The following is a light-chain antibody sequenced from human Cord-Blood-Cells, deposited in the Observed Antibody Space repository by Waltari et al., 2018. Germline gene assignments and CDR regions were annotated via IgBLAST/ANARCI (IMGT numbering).Light chain of an antibody. V-gene: IGLV1-47*01. CDR2: RNK. Sequence: QSVLTQPPSASGTPGQRVTISCSGSSSNIGSNYVYWYQQRPGTAPKLLIYRNKQRPSGVPDRFSGAKSGTSASLAISGLRSEDEADYYCAAWDDSLSGYVFGTGTKVTVL. CDR1: SSNIGSNY. CDR3: AAWDDSLSGYV. J-gene: IGLJ1*01.